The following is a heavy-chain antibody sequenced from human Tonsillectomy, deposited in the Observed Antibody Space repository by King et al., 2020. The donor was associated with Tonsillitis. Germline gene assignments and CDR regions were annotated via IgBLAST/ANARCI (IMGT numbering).Heavy chain of an antibody. CDR1: GYTFTNYG. CDR2: ISAYNGNT. D-gene: IGHD3-22*01. CDR3: ARDPRNGDSSGYYYPFDY. V-gene: IGHV1-18*01. Sequence: QLVQSGAEVKKPGASVKVSCKASGYTFTNYGVSWVRQAPGQGLEWMGWISAYNGNTKYVQKLQGRVTMTTDTSTSTAYMELRSLRSDATAVYYCARDPRNGDSSGYYYPFDYWGQGTLVTVSS. J-gene: IGHJ4*02.